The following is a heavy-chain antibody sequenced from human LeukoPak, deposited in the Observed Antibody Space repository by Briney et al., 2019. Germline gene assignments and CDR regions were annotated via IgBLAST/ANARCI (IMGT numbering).Heavy chain of an antibody. D-gene: IGHD1-1*01. Sequence: GGSLRLSCTASGFTFSSHAMTWVRQPPGKGLEWVSVISFGGENTFYADSLKGRFTISRDNSKNMVYLQMNSLRADDTAVYYCAKGLEETGTTRSFDWWGQGTLVTVSS. J-gene: IGHJ4*02. CDR1: GFTFSSHA. CDR3: AKGLEETGTTRSFDW. CDR2: ISFGGENT. V-gene: IGHV3-23*01.